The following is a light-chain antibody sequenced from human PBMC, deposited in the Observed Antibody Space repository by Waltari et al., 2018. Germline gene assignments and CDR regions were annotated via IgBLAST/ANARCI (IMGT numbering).Light chain of an antibody. CDR2: KAS. V-gene: IGKV1-5*03. J-gene: IGKJ1*01. Sequence: DIQMTQSPSTLSASVGDRVTITCRASQSISTWLAWYQQKPGKAPKHLIYKASDLESGVPSRFGGSGSGTEFTLTISSLQPDDFATYHCQQYYSSPWTFGRGTKVEI. CDR3: QQYYSSPWT. CDR1: QSISTW.